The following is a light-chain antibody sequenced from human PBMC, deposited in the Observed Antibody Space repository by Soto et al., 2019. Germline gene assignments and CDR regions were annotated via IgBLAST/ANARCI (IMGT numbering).Light chain of an antibody. V-gene: IGLV2-8*01. Sequence: QSALTQPPSASGSPGQSLTISCTGTSSDVGAYDHVSWFQQHPGRAPTFLIYEVTKRPSGVPDRFSGSKSGNTASLTVSGLQAEDEADYYCCSHAGSSTVFGGGTKVTVL. J-gene: IGLJ1*01. CDR2: EVT. CDR3: CSHAGSSTV. CDR1: SSDVGAYDH.